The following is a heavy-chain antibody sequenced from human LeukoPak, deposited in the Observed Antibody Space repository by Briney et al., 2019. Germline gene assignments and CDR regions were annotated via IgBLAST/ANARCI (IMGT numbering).Heavy chain of an antibody. CDR3: ARGSGWYYY. CDR2: MYYSGST. Sequence: SETLSLTCTVSGGSISSYYWSWIRQPPGKGLEWIGYMYYSGSTNYNPSLKSRLTISVDTSKNQFSLMLSSVTAADTAVYYCARGSGWYYYWGQGTLVTVSS. D-gene: IGHD6-19*01. J-gene: IGHJ4*02. V-gene: IGHV4-59*01. CDR1: GGSISSYY.